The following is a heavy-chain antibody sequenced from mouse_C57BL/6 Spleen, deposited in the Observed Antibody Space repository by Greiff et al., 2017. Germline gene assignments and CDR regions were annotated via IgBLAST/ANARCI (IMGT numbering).Heavy chain of an antibody. CDR2: IYPGDGDT. J-gene: IGHJ4*01. Sequence: QVQLKESGPELVKPGASVKISCKASGYAFSSSWMNWVKQRPGKGLEWIGRIYPGDGDTNYNGKFKGKATLTADKSSSTAYMQLSSLTSEDSAVYFCARSGRLGYYAMDYWGQGTSVTVSS. D-gene: IGHD3-1*01. V-gene: IGHV1-82*01. CDR1: GYAFSSSW. CDR3: ARSGRLGYYAMDY.